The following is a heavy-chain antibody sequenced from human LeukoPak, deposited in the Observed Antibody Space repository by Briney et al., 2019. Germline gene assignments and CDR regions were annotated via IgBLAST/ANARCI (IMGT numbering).Heavy chain of an antibody. J-gene: IGHJ4*02. Sequence: PSETLSLTCTVSGGSISSYYWSWIRQPAGKGLEWIGRIYTSGSTNYNPSLKSRVTISVDTSKNQFSLKLSSVTAADTAVYYCARGGSYDYVWGSYRYSLLFDYWGQGTLVTVSS. CDR2: IYTSGST. CDR3: ARGGSYDYVWGSYRYSLLFDY. CDR1: GGSISSYY. V-gene: IGHV4-4*07. D-gene: IGHD3-16*02.